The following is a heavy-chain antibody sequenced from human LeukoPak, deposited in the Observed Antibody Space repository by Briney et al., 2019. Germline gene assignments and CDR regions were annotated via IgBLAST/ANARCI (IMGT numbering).Heavy chain of an antibody. J-gene: IGHJ5*02. Sequence: GGSLRLSCVASGFTFTSYWMTWVRQAPGKGLEWVANIEKDGSEKYYYVDSVKGRFTISRDNAKNSLYLQMNSLRAEDTAVYYCARELVGYCSGGSCYSMFGPWGQGTLVTVSS. CDR2: IEKDGSEK. CDR1: GFTFTSYW. D-gene: IGHD2-15*01. V-gene: IGHV3-7*01. CDR3: ARELVGYCSGGSCYSMFGP.